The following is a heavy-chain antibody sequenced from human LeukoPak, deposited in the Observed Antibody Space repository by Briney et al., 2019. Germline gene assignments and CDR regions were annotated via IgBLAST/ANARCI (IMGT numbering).Heavy chain of an antibody. CDR1: GGSISSSSYY. Sequence: SETLSLTCTVSGGSISSSSYYRGWIRQPPGKGLEWIGSIYYSGSTYYNPSLKSRVTISVDTSKNQFSLKLSSVTAADTAVYYCARHSRDSSGYYFPDYWGQGTLVTVSS. D-gene: IGHD3-22*01. V-gene: IGHV4-39*01. CDR2: IYYSGST. J-gene: IGHJ4*02. CDR3: ARHSRDSSGYYFPDY.